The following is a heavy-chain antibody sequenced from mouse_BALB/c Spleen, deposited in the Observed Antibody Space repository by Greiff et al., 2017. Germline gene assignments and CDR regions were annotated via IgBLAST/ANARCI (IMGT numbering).Heavy chain of an antibody. D-gene: IGHD1-1*01. CDR2: IYPGNGDT. V-gene: IGHV1-12*01. CDR3: ASFITTVVADY. Sequence: QVQLKESGAELVKPGASVKMSCKASGYTFTSYNMHWVKQTPGQGLEWIGAIYPGNGDTSYNQKFKGKATLTADKSSSTAYMQLSSLTSEDSAVYYCASFITTVVADYWGQGTTLTVSS. CDR1: GYTFTSYN. J-gene: IGHJ2*01.